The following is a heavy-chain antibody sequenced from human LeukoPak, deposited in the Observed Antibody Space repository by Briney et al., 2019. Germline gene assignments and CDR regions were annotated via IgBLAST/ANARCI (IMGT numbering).Heavy chain of an antibody. V-gene: IGHV3-66*01. CDR2: IYSGGST. CDR1: GFNVSSNY. CDR3: AKVYSAGWYPGYFDY. Sequence: SGGSLRLSCAASGFNVSSNYMSWVRQAPGKGLEWVSIIYSGGSTYYADSVKGRFTISTDISKNTLYLQMNSLRAEDTAVYYCAKVYSAGWYPGYFDYWGQGTLVTVSS. D-gene: IGHD6-19*01. J-gene: IGHJ4*02.